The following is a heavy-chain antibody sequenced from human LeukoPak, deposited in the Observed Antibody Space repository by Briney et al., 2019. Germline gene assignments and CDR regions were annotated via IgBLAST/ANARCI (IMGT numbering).Heavy chain of an antibody. D-gene: IGHD1-1*01. V-gene: IGHV1-69*06. CDR3: ARGRGTLGSFDI. Sequence: GSSVKVSCKAPGVTFGTYAISWVRQAPGQGLEWMGGIIAMFTTANYAQKFQGRVTITADKSTSTAYMELSSLRSEDTAVYYCARGRGTLGSFDIWGQGTMVTVSS. CDR1: GVTFGTYA. J-gene: IGHJ3*02. CDR2: IIAMFTTA.